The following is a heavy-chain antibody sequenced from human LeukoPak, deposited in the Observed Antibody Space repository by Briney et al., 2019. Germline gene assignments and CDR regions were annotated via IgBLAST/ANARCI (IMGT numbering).Heavy chain of an antibody. CDR2: IYYSGNT. CDR3: AGRSGWYYFDF. V-gene: IGHV4-31*03. CDR1: GGSINSGSYY. Sequence: PSQTLSLTCTVSGGSINSGSYYWSWIRQHPGKGLEWIGYIYYSGNTYYNPSLKGRVAISIDTSENQFSLKLSSVTAADTAVYYCAGRSGWYYFDFWGQGTLVTVSS. D-gene: IGHD6-19*01. J-gene: IGHJ4*02.